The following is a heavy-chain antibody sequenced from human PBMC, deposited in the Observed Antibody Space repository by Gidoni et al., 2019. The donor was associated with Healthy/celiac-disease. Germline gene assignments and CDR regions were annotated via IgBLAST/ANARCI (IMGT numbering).Heavy chain of an antibody. V-gene: IGHV3-73*02. CDR3: TRQGNYYGSGSYPYYYYGMDV. Sequence: EVQLVESGGGLVQPGGSLKLSCAASGFTFSGSAMHWVRQASGKGLEWVGRIRSKANSYATAYAASVKGRFTISRDDSKNTAYLQMNSLKTEDTAVYYCTRQGNYYGSGSYPYYYYGMDVWGKGTTVTVSS. CDR2: IRSKANSYAT. D-gene: IGHD3-10*01. J-gene: IGHJ6*04. CDR1: GFTFSGSA.